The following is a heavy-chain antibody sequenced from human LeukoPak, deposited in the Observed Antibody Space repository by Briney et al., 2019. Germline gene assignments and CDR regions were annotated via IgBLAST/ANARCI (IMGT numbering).Heavy chain of an antibody. CDR3: ARAFRAYGSGSYRNWFDP. CDR1: GGSISSGGYS. D-gene: IGHD3-10*01. V-gene: IGHV4-30-2*01. J-gene: IGHJ5*02. CDR2: IYHSGST. Sequence: PSATLSLTCAVSGGSISSGGYSWSWIRQPPGKGLEWIGYIYHSGSTYYNPSLKSRVTISVDRSKNQFSLKLSSVTAADTAVYYCARAFRAYGSGSYRNWFDPWGQGTLVTVSS.